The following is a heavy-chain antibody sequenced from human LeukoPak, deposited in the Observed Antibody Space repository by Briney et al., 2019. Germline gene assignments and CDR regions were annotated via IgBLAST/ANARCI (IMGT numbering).Heavy chain of an antibody. Sequence: ASVKVSCKASGYTFTSYGISWVRQAPGQGLEWMGWISVYNGNTNYAQKLQGRVTMTTDTSTSTAYMELRSLRSDDTAVYYCAREMASYGRESYFDYWGQGTLVTVSS. CDR3: AREMASYGRESYFDY. CDR1: GYTFTSYG. J-gene: IGHJ4*02. V-gene: IGHV1-18*01. CDR2: ISVYNGNT. D-gene: IGHD5-18*01.